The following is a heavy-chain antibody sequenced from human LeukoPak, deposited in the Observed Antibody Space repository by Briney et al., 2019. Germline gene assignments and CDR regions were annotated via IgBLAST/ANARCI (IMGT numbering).Heavy chain of an antibody. D-gene: IGHD5-12*01. CDR2: ISSSGSTL. J-gene: IGHJ4*02. CDR1: GFTFSDYY. Sequence: GESLRLSCAASGFTFSDYYMSWIRQAPGKGLEWLSSISSSGSTLYYADSVKGQFTISRDNAKNSLYLQMNSLRAEDTAVYYCARQYGGYSGYYDYWGQGTLATVSS. CDR3: ARQYGGYSGYYDY. V-gene: IGHV3-11*01.